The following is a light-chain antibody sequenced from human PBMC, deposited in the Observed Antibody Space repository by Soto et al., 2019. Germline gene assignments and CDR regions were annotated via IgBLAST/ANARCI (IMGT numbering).Light chain of an antibody. Sequence: DIQMTQSPSTLSASVGDRVTITCRASQSLNNWLAWFQQKPGKAPKVLIYKVSNLESGVPSRFSGSGSGTEFTLTISSLQPDDFATYYCQQYKSTSWTFGQGTKVEIK. J-gene: IGKJ1*01. V-gene: IGKV1-5*03. CDR1: QSLNNW. CDR2: KVS. CDR3: QQYKSTSWT.